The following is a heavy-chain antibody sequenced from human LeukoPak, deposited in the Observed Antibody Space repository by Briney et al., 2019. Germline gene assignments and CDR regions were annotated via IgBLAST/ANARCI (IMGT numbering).Heavy chain of an antibody. D-gene: IGHD3-3*01. Sequence: GESLKISCKGSGYTFSSYWIGWVRQMPGKGLEWMGIIYPGDSDTRYSPSLQGQVTISVDTSIGTAYLQWSSLKASDTDIYYCARQNDFRLDYWGQGTLVTVSS. CDR2: IYPGDSDT. CDR3: ARQNDFRLDY. CDR1: GYTFSSYW. J-gene: IGHJ4*02. V-gene: IGHV5-51*01.